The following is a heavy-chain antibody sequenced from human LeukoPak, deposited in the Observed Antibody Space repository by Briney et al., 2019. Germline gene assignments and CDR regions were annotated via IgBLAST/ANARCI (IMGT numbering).Heavy chain of an antibody. V-gene: IGHV4-59*08. CDR3: ASSDWNYAR. Sequence: SETLSLTCTVSGGSISSYYWSWIRQPPGKGLEWIGYIYYSGSTNYNPSLTSRVTISVDTSKKQFSLRLSSVTAADTAVYYCASSDWNYARWGQGTLVTVSS. J-gene: IGHJ4*02. D-gene: IGHD1-7*01. CDR1: GGSISSYY. CDR2: IYYSGST.